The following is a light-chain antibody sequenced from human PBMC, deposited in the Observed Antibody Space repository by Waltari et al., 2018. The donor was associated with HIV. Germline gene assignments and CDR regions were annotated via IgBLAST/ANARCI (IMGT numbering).Light chain of an antibody. CDR3: AAWDGSHVV. Sequence: QSVLTQPPSASGTPGQRVTISCSGSSSNIGSYYVYWYQQLPGTAPKLLIFRNNQRPSGVPDRFSGSKSGTSASLAISELRSEDEADYYCAAWDGSHVVFGGGTKLTVL. CDR1: SSNIGSYY. J-gene: IGLJ2*01. V-gene: IGLV1-47*01. CDR2: RNN.